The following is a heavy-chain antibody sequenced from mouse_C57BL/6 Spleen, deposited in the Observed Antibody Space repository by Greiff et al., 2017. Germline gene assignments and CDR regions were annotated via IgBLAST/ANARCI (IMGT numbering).Heavy chain of an antibody. J-gene: IGHJ4*01. Sequence: QVHVKQSGPGLVQPSQSLSITCTVSGFSLTSYGVHWVRQSPGKGLEWLGVIWSGGSTDYNAAFISRLSISKDNSKSQVFFKMNSLQADDTAIYXCARGGSPYYYAMDYGGQGTSVTVSS. D-gene: IGHD1-1*02. CDR3: ARGGSPYYYAMDY. V-gene: IGHV2-2*01. CDR1: GFSLTSYG. CDR2: IWSGGST.